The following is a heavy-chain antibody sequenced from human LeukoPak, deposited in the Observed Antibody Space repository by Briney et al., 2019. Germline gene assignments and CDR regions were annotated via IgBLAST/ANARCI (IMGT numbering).Heavy chain of an antibody. CDR3: AKCRVSSSGSADY. J-gene: IGHJ4*02. Sequence: ASVKVSYKASGYTFTGYYMHWVRQAPGQGLEWMGWINPNSGGTTYAQKFQGRVTMTRDTSTSTVYMELSSLRSEDTAVYYCAKCRVSSSGSADYWGQGTLVTVSS. V-gene: IGHV1-2*02. D-gene: IGHD3-22*01. CDR1: GYTFTGYY. CDR2: INPNSGGT.